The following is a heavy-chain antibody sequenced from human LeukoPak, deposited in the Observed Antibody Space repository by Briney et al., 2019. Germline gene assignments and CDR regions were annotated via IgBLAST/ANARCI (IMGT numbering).Heavy chain of an antibody. J-gene: IGHJ4*02. CDR2: IYYSGST. CDR1: GGSISSYY. V-gene: IGHV4-59*12. D-gene: IGHD2-15*01. Sequence: SETLSLTCTVSGGSISSYYWSWIRQPPGKGLEWIGYIYYSGSTNYNPSLKSRVTISVDTSKNQFSLKLSSVTAADTAVYYCARERGYCSGGSCSPPYYFDYWGQGTLVTVSS. CDR3: ARERGYCSGGSCSPPYYFDY.